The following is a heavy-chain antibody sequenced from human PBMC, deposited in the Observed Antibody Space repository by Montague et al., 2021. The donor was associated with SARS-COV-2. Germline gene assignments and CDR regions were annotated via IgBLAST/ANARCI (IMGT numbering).Heavy chain of an antibody. CDR3: ARTLWFGELLSYYYYGMDV. CDR2: IYHSGST. J-gene: IGHJ6*02. D-gene: IGHD3-10*01. Sequence: SETLSLTCAVSGGSISSSNWWSWVRQPPGKGLEWLGEIYHSGSTNYNPSLKSRVTISVDKSKNQFSLKLSSVTAADTAVYYCARTLWFGELLSYYYYGMDVWGQGTTVTVSS. CDR1: GGSISSSNW. V-gene: IGHV4-4*02.